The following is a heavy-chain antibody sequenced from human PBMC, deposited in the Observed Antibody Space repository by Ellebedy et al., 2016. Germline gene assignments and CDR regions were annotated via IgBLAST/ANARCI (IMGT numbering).Heavy chain of an antibody. J-gene: IGHJ5*02. D-gene: IGHD6-13*01. CDR1: GYTSTAYY. V-gene: IGHV1-2*02. CDR2: INPHSGGT. Sequence: ASVKVSXKASGYTSTAYYIHWVRQAPGQGLEWMGWINPHSGGTNFAQKFQGRVTMTRDTSISTAYMELSKLRSDDTAVYYCTRFSSTWYWFDPWGQGTLVTVS. CDR3: TRFSSTWYWFDP.